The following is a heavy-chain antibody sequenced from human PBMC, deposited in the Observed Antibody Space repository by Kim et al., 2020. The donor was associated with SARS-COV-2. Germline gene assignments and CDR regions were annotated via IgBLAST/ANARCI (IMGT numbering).Heavy chain of an antibody. Sequence: GGSLRLSCAASGFTLSSYWMHWVRQAPGKGLVWVSLISTDGSTAYADSVKGRFTISRDNAKNTVSLQMNSLRADDTAVYYCARAGSGGSFPTWGQGTLATVSS. D-gene: IGHD2-15*01. CDR3: ARAGSGGSFPT. V-gene: IGHV3-74*01. CDR2: ISTDGST. J-gene: IGHJ5*02. CDR1: GFTLSSYW.